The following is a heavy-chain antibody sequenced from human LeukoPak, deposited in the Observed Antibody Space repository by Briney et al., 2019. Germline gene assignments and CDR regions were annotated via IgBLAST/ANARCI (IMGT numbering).Heavy chain of an antibody. CDR2: ISTSSTST. CDR3: ARTRSGFYFDY. CDR1: GFTFSSYS. Sequence: GGSLRLSCAASGFTFSSYSVSWVRQAPGKGLDWVSYISTSSTSTYYADSVKGRFTISRDNAKNSLYLQLNSLRAEDTAVYYCARTRSGFYFDYWGQGTLVTVSS. V-gene: IGHV3-48*01. J-gene: IGHJ4*02. D-gene: IGHD3-3*01.